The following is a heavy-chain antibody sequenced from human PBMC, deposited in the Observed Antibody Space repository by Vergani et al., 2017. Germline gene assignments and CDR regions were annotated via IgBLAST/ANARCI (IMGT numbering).Heavy chain of an antibody. V-gene: IGHV4-39*07. D-gene: IGHD6-13*01. J-gene: IGHJ6*02. Sequence: QVQLQESGPGLVKPSETLSLTCTVSGGSISSSSYYWGWIRQPPGKGLEWIGEINHSGSTNYNPSLKSRVTISVDTSKNQFSLKLSSVTAADTAVYYCATLRYSSSWYSYYYYGMDVWGQGTTVTVSS. CDR3: ATLRYSSSWYSYYYYGMDV. CDR2: INHSGST. CDR1: GGSISSSSYY.